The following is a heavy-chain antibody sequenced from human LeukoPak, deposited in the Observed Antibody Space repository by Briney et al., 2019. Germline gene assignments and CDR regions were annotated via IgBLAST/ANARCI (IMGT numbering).Heavy chain of an antibody. J-gene: IGHJ4*02. CDR1: GGSINSYY. Sequence: SETLSLTCTVSGGSINSYYWSWIRQPPGKGLEWIGEINHGGSTNYNPSLKSRVTISVDTSKNQFSLKLSSVTAADTAVYYCVRDSSGNAYDYWGQGTLVTVSS. D-gene: IGHD3-10*01. V-gene: IGHV4-34*01. CDR3: VRDSSGNAYDY. CDR2: INHGGST.